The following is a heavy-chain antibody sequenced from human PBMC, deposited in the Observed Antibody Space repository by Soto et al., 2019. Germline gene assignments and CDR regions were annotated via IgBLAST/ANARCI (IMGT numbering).Heavy chain of an antibody. V-gene: IGHV1-69*13. J-gene: IGHJ6*02. CDR1: GGTFSSYA. Sequence: ASVKVSCKASGGTFSSYAISWVRQAPGQGLEWMGGIIPIFGTANYAQKFQGRVTITADESTSTAYLQMNSLKTEDTAVYYCTRHDSNYDFWSGSPPRYGMDVWGQGTTVTVSS. D-gene: IGHD3-3*01. CDR3: TRHDSNYDFWSGSPPRYGMDV. CDR2: IIPIFGTA.